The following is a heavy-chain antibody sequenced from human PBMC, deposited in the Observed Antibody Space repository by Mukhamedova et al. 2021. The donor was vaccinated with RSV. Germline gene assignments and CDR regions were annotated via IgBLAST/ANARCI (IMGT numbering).Heavy chain of an antibody. D-gene: IGHD3-16*02. CDR3: ARTGELSGYLDY. J-gene: IGHJ4*02. Sequence: GLEWVAVISYDGSNKYYADSVKGRFTISRDNSKNTLYLQMNSLRAEDTAVYYCARTGELSGYLDYWGQGTLVTVSS. V-gene: IGHV3-30*04. CDR2: ISYDGSNK.